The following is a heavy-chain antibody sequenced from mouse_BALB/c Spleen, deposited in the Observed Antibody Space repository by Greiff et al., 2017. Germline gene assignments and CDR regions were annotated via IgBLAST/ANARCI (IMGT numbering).Heavy chain of an antibody. Sequence: EVKLMESGPELVKPGASMKISCKASGYSFTGYTMNWVKQSHGKNLEWIGLINPYNGGTSYNQKFKGKATLTVDKSSSTAYMELLSLTSEDSAVYYCASIYGNYEGYFDVWGAGTTVTVSS. CDR2: INPYNGGT. V-gene: IGHV1-18*01. D-gene: IGHD2-1*01. CDR1: GYSFTGYT. CDR3: ASIYGNYEGYFDV. J-gene: IGHJ1*01.